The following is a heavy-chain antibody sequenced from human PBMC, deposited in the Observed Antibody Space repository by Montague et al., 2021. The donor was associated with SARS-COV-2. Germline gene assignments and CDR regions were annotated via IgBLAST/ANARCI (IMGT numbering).Heavy chain of an antibody. Sequence: SETPSLTCAVYGGSFSAYCWSWIRQAPGKGLEWIGQINHSGGTNYSPSLKSRVTISLDTSKNQFSLNLNSVTAADTAVYYCARGLPPPPSYYYESSGYYFDQWGQGTLVTVSS. J-gene: IGHJ4*02. D-gene: IGHD3-22*01. V-gene: IGHV4-34*01. CDR1: GGSFSAYC. CDR2: INHSGGT. CDR3: ARGLPPPPSYYYESSGYYFDQ.